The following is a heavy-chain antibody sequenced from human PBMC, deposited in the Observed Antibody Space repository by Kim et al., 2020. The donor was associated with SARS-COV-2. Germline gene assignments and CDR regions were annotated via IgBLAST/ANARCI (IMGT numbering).Heavy chain of an antibody. D-gene: IGHD3-16*01. Sequence: GESLKISCNVSGYRFTSYWITWVRQMPGKGLEWMGNIDPSDSYTKYSPSFRGHVTISTDKALSTAYLQWSRLRASDTAIYYCAGRQGGGDGFDVWGQGT. CDR3: AGRQGGGDGFDV. CDR2: IDPSDSYT. CDR1: GYRFTSYW. J-gene: IGHJ3*01. V-gene: IGHV5-10-1*01.